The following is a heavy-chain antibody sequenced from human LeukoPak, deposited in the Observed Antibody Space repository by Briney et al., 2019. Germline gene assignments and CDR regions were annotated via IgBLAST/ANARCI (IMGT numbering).Heavy chain of an antibody. CDR2: IWYDGRNK. D-gene: IGHD1-26*01. V-gene: IGHV3-33*01. CDR3: ARGGSNAGY. CDR1: GFTFTSYG. Sequence: GGSLRLSCAASGFTFTSYGMHWVRQAPGKGLEWVAVIWYDGRNKYYVDSVKGRFTLSRDDSKNTLYLQMHSLRVEDTAVYYCARGGSNAGYWGQGTLVTVSS. J-gene: IGHJ4*02.